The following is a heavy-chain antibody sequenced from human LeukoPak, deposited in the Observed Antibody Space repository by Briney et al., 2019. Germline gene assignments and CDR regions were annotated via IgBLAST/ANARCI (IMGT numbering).Heavy chain of an antibody. D-gene: IGHD6-13*01. CDR2: IYYSGST. CDR1: GGSISSSSYY. V-gene: IGHV4-39*01. J-gene: IGHJ5*02. CDR3: ARQDSSSWIRRWFDP. Sequence: SETLSLTCTVSGGSISSSSYYWGWIRQRPGMGLEWIGSIYYSGSTYYNPSLKSRVTISVDTSKNQFSLKLSSVTAADTSVYYCARQDSSSWIRRWFDPWGQGTLVTVSS.